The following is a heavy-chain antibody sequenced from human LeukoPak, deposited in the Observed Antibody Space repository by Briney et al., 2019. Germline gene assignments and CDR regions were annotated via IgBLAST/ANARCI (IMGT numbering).Heavy chain of an antibody. Sequence: GGSLRLSCAASGFTFSSYWMSWVRQAPGKWLEWVANIKQDGSEKYYVDSVKGRFTISRDNAKNSLYLQMNSLRAEDTAVYYCARPPGGDIVVVPAGDWGQGTLVTVSS. CDR3: ARPPGGDIVVVPAGD. D-gene: IGHD2-2*01. CDR1: GFTFSSYW. V-gene: IGHV3-7*03. CDR2: IKQDGSEK. J-gene: IGHJ4*02.